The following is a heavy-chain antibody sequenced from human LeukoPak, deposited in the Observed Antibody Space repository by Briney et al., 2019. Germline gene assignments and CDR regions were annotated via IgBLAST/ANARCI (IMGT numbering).Heavy chain of an antibody. D-gene: IGHD6-19*01. J-gene: IGHJ4*02. CDR2: ISGSGGST. CDR1: GFTVSSYA. CDR3: ARVRGWYYKGYFDY. Sequence: PGWSLRLSCAASGFTVSSYAMSWVRQAPGKGLEWVSAISGSGGSTYYADSVKGRFTISRDNSKNTLYLQMNSLRAEDTAVYYCARVRGWYYKGYFDYWGQATLVTVSS. V-gene: IGHV3-23*01.